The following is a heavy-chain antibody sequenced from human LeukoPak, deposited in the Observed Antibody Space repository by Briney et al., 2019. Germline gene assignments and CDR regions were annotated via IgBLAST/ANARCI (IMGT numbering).Heavy chain of an antibody. J-gene: IGHJ4*02. CDR2: IIPIFGTA. Sequence: SVKISCKASGGTFSSYAISWVRQAPGQGLEWMEGIIPIFGTANYAQKFQGRVTITADESASTAYMELSSLRSEDTAVYHCARGYCSTTSCQYYFDYWGQGTLVTVSS. V-gene: IGHV1-69*13. CDR1: GGTFSSYA. D-gene: IGHD2-2*01. CDR3: ARGYCSTTSCQYYFDY.